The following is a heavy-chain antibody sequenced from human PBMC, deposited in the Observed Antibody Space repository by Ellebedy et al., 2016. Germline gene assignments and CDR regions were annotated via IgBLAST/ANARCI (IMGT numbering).Heavy chain of an antibody. CDR2: INQDGSEK. Sequence: GGSLRLSXAASGFTFSSYWMSWVRQAPGKGLEWVANINQDGSEKYYVDSVKGRFTISRDNAKNSLYLQMHSLRVEDTAVYFCARPKKTYSRGGSGFDPWGQGTLVTVSS. CDR3: ARPKKTYSRGGSGFDP. CDR1: GFTFSSYW. J-gene: IGHJ5*02. D-gene: IGHD3-10*01. V-gene: IGHV3-7*01.